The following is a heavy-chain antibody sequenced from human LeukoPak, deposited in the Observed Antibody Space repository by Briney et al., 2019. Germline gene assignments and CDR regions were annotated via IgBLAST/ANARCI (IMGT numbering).Heavy chain of an antibody. CDR1: GGSISSSSYY. J-gene: IGHJ5*02. Sequence: SETLSLTCTVSGGSISSSSYYWGWIRQPPGKGLEWIANIYYSGSTYYNPSLKSRVTISVDTSKNQFSLRLNSVTAADTAVYYCVRGRYSSGWFKDKNWFDPWGQGIPVTVSS. CDR3: VRGRYSSGWFKDKNWFDP. V-gene: IGHV4-39*07. D-gene: IGHD6-19*01. CDR2: IYYSGST.